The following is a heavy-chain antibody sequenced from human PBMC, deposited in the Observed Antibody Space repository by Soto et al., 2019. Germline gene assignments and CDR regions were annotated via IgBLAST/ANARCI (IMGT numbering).Heavy chain of an antibody. D-gene: IGHD4-17*01. J-gene: IGHJ4*02. CDR3: ARDPTTGLDS. V-gene: IGHV3-74*01. CDR2: INDDGSDT. CDR1: GFTFSDYW. Sequence: EVQPVESGGDLVQPGGSLRLSCAASGFTFSDYWMHWVRQAPGKGLVWVSLINDDGSDTTYADPVKGRFTISRDNAKNTVYLQMNTLRVEDTAVYYCARDPTTGLDSWGQGTLVTVSS.